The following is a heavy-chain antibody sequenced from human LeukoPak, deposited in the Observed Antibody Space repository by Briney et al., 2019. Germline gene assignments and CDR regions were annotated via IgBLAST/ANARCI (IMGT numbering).Heavy chain of an antibody. CDR3: ARVVASARSGGDY. Sequence: ASVKVSCKASGYTFTGYYMHWVRLAPGPGIERMGWINPNSGGTNYSQKFQGRVTMTRATSITTAYMELSRLRSDDTAVYYWARVVASARSGGDYWGQGTLVTVSS. D-gene: IGHD2-2*01. CDR1: GYTFTGYY. CDR2: INPNSGGT. V-gene: IGHV1-2*02. J-gene: IGHJ4*02.